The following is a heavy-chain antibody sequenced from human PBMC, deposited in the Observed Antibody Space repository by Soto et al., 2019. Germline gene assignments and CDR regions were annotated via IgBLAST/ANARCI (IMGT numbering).Heavy chain of an antibody. Sequence: GGSLRLSSAASGFTFSSYAMSWVRQAPGKGLEWVSAISGSGGSTYYADSAKGRFTISRDNSKNTLYLQMNSLRAEDTAVYYCAKHTQFWAVAGRMDVWGKGTTVTVSS. D-gene: IGHD6-19*01. CDR1: GFTFSSYA. CDR3: AKHTQFWAVAGRMDV. CDR2: ISGSGGST. V-gene: IGHV3-23*01. J-gene: IGHJ6*04.